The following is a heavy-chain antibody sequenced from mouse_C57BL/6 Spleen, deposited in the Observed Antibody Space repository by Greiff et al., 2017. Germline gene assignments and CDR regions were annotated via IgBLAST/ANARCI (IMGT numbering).Heavy chain of an antibody. D-gene: IGHD2-4*01. CDR2: IDPEDGET. CDR1: GFNIKDYY. Sequence: EVQLQQSGAELVKPGASVKLSCTASGFNIKDYYMHWVKQRTEQGLEWIGRIDPEDGETKYAPNFQGKATITADTSSNTAYLQLSSLTSEDTAVYYCARDYYDYGGDYYAMDYWGQGTSVTVSS. CDR3: ARDYYDYGGDYYAMDY. J-gene: IGHJ4*01. V-gene: IGHV14-2*01.